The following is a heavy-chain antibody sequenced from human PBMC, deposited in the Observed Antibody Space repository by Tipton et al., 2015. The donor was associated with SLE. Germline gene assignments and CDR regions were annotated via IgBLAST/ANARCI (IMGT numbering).Heavy chain of an antibody. Sequence: TSYNPSLKGRATISVDTSKKQFSLKLTSVTAADTAVYYCARAPAPRGYIFDFWGQGALVTVSS. J-gene: IGHJ4*02. D-gene: IGHD5-24*01. CDR2: T. CDR3: ARAPAPRGYIFDF. V-gene: IGHV4-59*01.